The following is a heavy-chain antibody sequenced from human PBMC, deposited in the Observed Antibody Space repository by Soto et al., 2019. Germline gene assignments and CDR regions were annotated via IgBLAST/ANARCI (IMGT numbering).Heavy chain of an antibody. CDR2: IIPILGIA. V-gene: IGHV1-69*04. CDR3: ARDVVVVPAAMAGVDYYYMDV. D-gene: IGHD2-2*01. Sequence: GASVTVSCKASGGTFSSYTISWVRQAPGQGLEWMGRIIPILGIANYAQKFQGRVTITADKSTSTAYMELSSLRSEDTAVYYCARDVVVVPAAMAGVDYYYMDVWGKGTTVTVSS. J-gene: IGHJ6*03. CDR1: GGTFSSYT.